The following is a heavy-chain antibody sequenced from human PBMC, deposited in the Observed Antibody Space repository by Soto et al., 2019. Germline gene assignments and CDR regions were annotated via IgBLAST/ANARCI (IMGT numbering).Heavy chain of an antibody. CDR2: IFGSGGGI. Sequence: EVQLLESGGGLVQPGGSLRLSCAASGFTFRTYARSWVRQAPGKGLEWVSGIFGSGGGISYADSVKGRFTTSRDNSNHMLYLQLRSLRVEDTAVYYCATDRQPDGLWPFVHLGQGSVVTVCS. J-gene: IGHJ4*02. V-gene: IGHV3-23*01. D-gene: IGHD2-8*01. CDR1: GFTFRTYA. CDR3: ATDRQPDGLWPFVH.